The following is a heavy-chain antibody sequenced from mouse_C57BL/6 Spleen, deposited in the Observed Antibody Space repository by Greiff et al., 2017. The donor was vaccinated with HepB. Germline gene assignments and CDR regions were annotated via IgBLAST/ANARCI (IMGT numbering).Heavy chain of an antibody. V-gene: IGHV1-4*01. CDR2: INPSSGYT. Sequence: VKLVESGAELARPGASVKMSCKASGYTFTSYTMHWVKQRPGQGLEWIGYINPSSGYTKYNQKFKDKATLTADKSSSTAYMQLSSLTSEDSAVYYCARLRTMRDYFDYWGQGTTLTVSS. D-gene: IGHD2-4*01. CDR1: GYTFTSYT. CDR3: ARLRTMRDYFDY. J-gene: IGHJ2*01.